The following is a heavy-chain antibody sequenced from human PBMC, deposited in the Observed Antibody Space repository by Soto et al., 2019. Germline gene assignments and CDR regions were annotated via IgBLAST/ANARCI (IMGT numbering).Heavy chain of an antibody. CDR2: ISAYNGNT. CDR1: GGTFSSYT. V-gene: IGHV1-18*01. Sequence: ASVKVSCKASGGTFSSYTISWVRQAPGQGLEWMGWISAYNGNTNYAQKLQGRVTMTTDTSTSTAYMELRSLRSDDTAVYYCARSPGYSSGPGYDPWGQGTLVTVSS. D-gene: IGHD6-19*01. J-gene: IGHJ5*02. CDR3: ARSPGYSSGPGYDP.